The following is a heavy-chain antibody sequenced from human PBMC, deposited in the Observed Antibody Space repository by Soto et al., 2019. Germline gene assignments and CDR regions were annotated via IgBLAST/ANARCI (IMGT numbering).Heavy chain of an antibody. CDR2: ISAYNGNT. Sequence: QVPLVQSGAEVKKPGASVKVSCKASGYTFTSYGISWVRQAPGQGLEWMGWISAYNGNTNYAQKLQGRVTMTTDTSTSTAYMELRRLRSDDTAVYYGARTLFITMIVVVDAFDIWGQGTMVTVSS. J-gene: IGHJ3*02. D-gene: IGHD3-22*01. CDR1: GYTFTSYG. CDR3: ARTLFITMIVVVDAFDI. V-gene: IGHV1-18*01.